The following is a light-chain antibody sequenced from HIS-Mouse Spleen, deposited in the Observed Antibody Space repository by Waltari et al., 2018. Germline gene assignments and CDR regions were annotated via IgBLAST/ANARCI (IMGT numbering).Light chain of an antibody. V-gene: IGLV3-25*03. CDR1: ALPKQY. Sequence: SYELTQPPSVPVSPGQTARITCSGAALPKQYAYWYQQKPGQAPVLVIYKDSERPSGIPERFSGSSSGTTVTLTISGVQAEDEADYYCQSADSSGTSHVVFGGGTKLTVL. CDR3: QSADSSGTSHVV. CDR2: KDS. J-gene: IGLJ2*01.